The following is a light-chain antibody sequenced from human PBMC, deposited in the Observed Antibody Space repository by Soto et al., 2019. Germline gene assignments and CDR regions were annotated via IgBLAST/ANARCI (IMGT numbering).Light chain of an antibody. Sequence: DIVMTQSPDSLAVSLGERATINCKSSQSVLYSSNNKNYLAWYQQKPGQPPKLLIYWASTRESGVPDRFSGSGSGTDFTLTISSLQDEDVAVYYCQQYYSPPRTFGKGTKVEIK. J-gene: IGKJ1*01. CDR3: QQYYSPPRT. CDR2: WAS. V-gene: IGKV4-1*01. CDR1: QSVLYSSNNKNY.